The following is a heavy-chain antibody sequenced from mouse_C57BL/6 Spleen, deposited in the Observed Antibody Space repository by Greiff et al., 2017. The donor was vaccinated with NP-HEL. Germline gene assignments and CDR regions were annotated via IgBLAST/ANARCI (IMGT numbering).Heavy chain of an antibody. CDR1: GYAFTNYL. J-gene: IGHJ2*01. V-gene: IGHV1-54*01. D-gene: IGHD1-1*01. CDR2: INPGSGGT. CDR3: ARSDTTVVTFDY. Sequence: QVQLKQSGAELVRPGTSVKVSCKASGYAFTNYLIAWVKQRPGQGLEWIGVINPGSGGTNYNEKFKGKATLTADKSSSTAYMQLSSLTSEDAAVYFCARSDTTVVTFDYWGQGTTLTVSA.